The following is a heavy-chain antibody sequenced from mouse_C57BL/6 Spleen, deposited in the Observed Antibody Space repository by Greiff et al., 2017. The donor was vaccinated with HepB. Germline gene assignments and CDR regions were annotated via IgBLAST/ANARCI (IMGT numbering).Heavy chain of an antibody. J-gene: IGHJ2*01. CDR1: GYTFTDYY. CDR3: ACERDYDAYFDY. CDR2: IYPGSGNT. D-gene: IGHD2-4*01. Sequence: VQLQQSGAELVRPGASVKLSCKASGYTFTDYYINWVKQRPGQGLEWIARIYPGSGNTYYNEKFKGKATLTAEKSSSTAYMQLSSLTSEDSAVYFCACERDYDAYFDYWGQGTTLTVSS. V-gene: IGHV1-76*01.